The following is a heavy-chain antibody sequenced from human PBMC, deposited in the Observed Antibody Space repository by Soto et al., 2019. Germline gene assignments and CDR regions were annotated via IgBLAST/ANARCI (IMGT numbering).Heavy chain of an antibody. J-gene: IGHJ4*02. D-gene: IGHD3-16*02. Sequence: SETLSLTCTVSGGSISSSSYYWGWIRQPPGKGLEWIGSIYYSGSTYYNPPLKSRVTISVDTSKNQFSLKLSSVTAADTAVYYCARVHIWGSYRLDYWGQGTLSPSPQ. CDR2: IYYSGST. V-gene: IGHV4-39*01. CDR1: GGSISSSSYY. CDR3: ARVHIWGSYRLDY.